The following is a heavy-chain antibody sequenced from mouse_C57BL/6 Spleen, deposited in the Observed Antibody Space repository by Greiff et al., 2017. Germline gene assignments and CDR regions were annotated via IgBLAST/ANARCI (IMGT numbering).Heavy chain of an antibody. J-gene: IGHJ4*01. Sequence: EVKLMGSGEGLVKPGGSLKLSCAASGFTFSSYAMSWVRQTPEKRLEWVAYISSGGDYIYYADTVKGRFTISRDNARNTLYLQMSSLKSEDTAMYYCTRDLYGGAMDYWGQGTSVTVSS. V-gene: IGHV5-9-1*02. CDR1: GFTFSSYA. CDR2: ISSGGDYI. CDR3: TRDLYGGAMDY. D-gene: IGHD1-1*01.